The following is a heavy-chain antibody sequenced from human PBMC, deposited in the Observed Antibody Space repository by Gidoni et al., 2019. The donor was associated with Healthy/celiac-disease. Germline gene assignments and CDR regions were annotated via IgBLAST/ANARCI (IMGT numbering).Heavy chain of an antibody. CDR2: LYHSVST. J-gene: IGHJ4*02. CDR3: ARAYGSGSYHDY. CDR1: GYSISSGYF. Sequence: QLQLPESGPGPVQPSETLSLTCAAPGYSISSGYFWGWLRQPPGKGLEWIGSLYHSVSTYYNPSLKSRVTISVDTSKNQFSLKLSSVTAADTAVYYCARAYGSGSYHDYWGQGTLVTVSS. D-gene: IGHD3-10*01. V-gene: IGHV4-38-2*01.